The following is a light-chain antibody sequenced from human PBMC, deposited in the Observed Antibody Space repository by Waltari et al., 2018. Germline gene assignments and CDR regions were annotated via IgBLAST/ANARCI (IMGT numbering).Light chain of an antibody. V-gene: IGLV1-51*02. J-gene: IGLJ2*01. Sequence: QSVLTQPPSVSAAPGQRVTISCSGSPPNIGRNYVSWYQQFPGTAPKLLIYENDKRSSGIPDRFSASTSGTSATLGITGLHSGDEADYYCGTWDNSLRAGVFGGGTKLTVL. CDR3: GTWDNSLRAGV. CDR1: PPNIGRNY. CDR2: END.